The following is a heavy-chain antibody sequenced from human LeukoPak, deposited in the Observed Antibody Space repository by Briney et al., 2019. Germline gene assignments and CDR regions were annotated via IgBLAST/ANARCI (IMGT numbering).Heavy chain of an antibody. CDR2: ISAYNGNT. V-gene: IGHV1-18*01. CDR1: GYTFTSYG. D-gene: IGHD3-16*02. CDR3: ARWPLTFGGAIGPEYFQH. Sequence: ASVKVSCKASGYTFTSYGISWVRQAPGQGLEWMGWISAYNGNTNYAQKLQGRVTMTTDTSTSTAYMELRSLRSDDTAVYYCARWPLTFGGAIGPEYFQHWGQGTLVTVSS. J-gene: IGHJ1*01.